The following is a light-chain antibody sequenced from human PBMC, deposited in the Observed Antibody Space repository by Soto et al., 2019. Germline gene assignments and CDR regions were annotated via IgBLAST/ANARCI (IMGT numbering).Light chain of an antibody. CDR1: SSDVGGYNY. Sequence: QSALTQPASVSGSPGQSISISCAGTSSDVGGYNYVSWYQQHPGKAPKLMISEVTNRPSGVSDRFSGSKSGNTASLTISGLQGEDEADYYCSSYTSYNTVVFGGGTKVTVL. J-gene: IGLJ2*01. CDR2: EVT. CDR3: SSYTSYNTVV. V-gene: IGLV2-14*01.